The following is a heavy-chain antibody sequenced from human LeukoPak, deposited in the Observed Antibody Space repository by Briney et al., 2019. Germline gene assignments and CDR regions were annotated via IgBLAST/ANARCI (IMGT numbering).Heavy chain of an antibody. V-gene: IGHV3-48*03. Sequence: GGSLRLSCAASGFTFSSHEMNWVRQAPGKGLEWVSYISSSGNTIYYADSVKGRFTISRDNAKNSLYLQMNSLRAEDTAVYYCARKVLSGSRYFDYWGQGALVTVSS. CDR3: ARKVLSGSRYFDY. CDR2: ISSSGNTI. D-gene: IGHD1-26*01. CDR1: GFTFSSHE. J-gene: IGHJ4*02.